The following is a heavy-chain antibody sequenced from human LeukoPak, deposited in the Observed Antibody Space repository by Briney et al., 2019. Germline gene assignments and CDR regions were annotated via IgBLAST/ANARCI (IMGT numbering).Heavy chain of an antibody. CDR2: ISAYNGNT. V-gene: IGHV1-18*01. Sequence: ASVKVSCKASGYTFTSYGISLVRQAPGQGLEWMGWISAYNGNTNYAQKLQGRVTMTTDTSTSTAYMELRSLRSDDTAVYYCARDLRYSSSWSIDYWGQGTLVTVSS. CDR1: GYTFTSYG. CDR3: ARDLRYSSSWSIDY. D-gene: IGHD6-13*01. J-gene: IGHJ4*02.